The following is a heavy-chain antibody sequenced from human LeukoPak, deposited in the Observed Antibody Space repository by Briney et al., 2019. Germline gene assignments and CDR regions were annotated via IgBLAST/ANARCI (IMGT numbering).Heavy chain of an antibody. CDR2: IKSNADGGTP. V-gene: IGHV3-15*01. J-gene: IGHJ4*02. Sequence: GGSLRLSXAASGFSFMNAWMIWVRQAPGKGVEWVGRIKSNADGGTPDYAAPARGRFTISRDDSKNTLYLQMNSLKTEDTAVYYCTTFYHKYSPYWGRGTLVTVSS. D-gene: IGHD5-12*01. CDR1: GFSFMNAW. CDR3: TTFYHKYSPY.